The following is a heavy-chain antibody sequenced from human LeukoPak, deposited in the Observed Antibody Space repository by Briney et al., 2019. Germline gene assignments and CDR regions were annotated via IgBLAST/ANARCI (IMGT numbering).Heavy chain of an antibody. Sequence: SETLSLTCTVSGGCITRISDYWDWIRQPPGKGLEWIGTIYYSGSTYYNPSLKSRVTISVDTSKNQFPLNLSSLTAADTAVYYCAREPPEVGLLAARFDYWGQGTLVTVSS. CDR2: IYYSGST. CDR1: GGCITRISDY. CDR3: AREPPEVGLLAARFDY. J-gene: IGHJ4*02. D-gene: IGHD6-6*01. V-gene: IGHV4-39*06.